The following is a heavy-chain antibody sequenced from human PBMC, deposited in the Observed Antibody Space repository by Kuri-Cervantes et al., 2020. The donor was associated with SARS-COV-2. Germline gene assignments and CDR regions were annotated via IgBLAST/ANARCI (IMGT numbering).Heavy chain of an antibody. CDR2: FYSSGAT. Sequence: GSLRLSCSVSGGSISSYYWGWIRQPPGKGLEWIGYFYSSGATNYNPSLKSRVTISVDTSKNQLSLILSSVTAEDTAVYYCARDNVLFSGSGFDYWGQGTLVTVSS. J-gene: IGHJ4*02. D-gene: IGHD1-26*01. CDR3: ARDNVLFSGSGFDY. CDR1: GGSISSYY. V-gene: IGHV4-59*01.